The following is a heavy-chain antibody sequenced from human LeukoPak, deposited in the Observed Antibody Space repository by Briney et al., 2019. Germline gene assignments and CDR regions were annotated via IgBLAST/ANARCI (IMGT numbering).Heavy chain of an antibody. D-gene: IGHD6-13*01. Sequence: PGGSLRLSCAASGFTFSSYWMHSVRQAPGKGLEWVSSITSSSTYMYYADSVKGRFTISRDNARNSLYLQMNSLRAEDTAVYYCARGVYSSSWYGFDAFDIWGQGTMVTVSS. CDR2: ITSSSTYM. CDR1: GFTFSSYW. V-gene: IGHV3-21*01. CDR3: ARGVYSSSWYGFDAFDI. J-gene: IGHJ3*02.